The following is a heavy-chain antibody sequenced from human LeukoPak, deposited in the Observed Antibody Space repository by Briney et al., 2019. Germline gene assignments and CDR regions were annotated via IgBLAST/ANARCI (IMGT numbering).Heavy chain of an antibody. CDR1: GFTFSSYA. Sequence: GRSLRLSCAASGFTFSSYAMHWVRQAPGKGLEWVAVISYDGSNKYYADSVKGRFTISRDNSKNTLYLQMNSLRAEDTAVYYCARDGNALWSGFYTLYYYYGMDAWGQGTTVTVSS. V-gene: IGHV3-30-3*01. J-gene: IGHJ6*02. D-gene: IGHD3-3*01. CDR3: ARDGNALWSGFYTLYYYYGMDA. CDR2: ISYDGSNK.